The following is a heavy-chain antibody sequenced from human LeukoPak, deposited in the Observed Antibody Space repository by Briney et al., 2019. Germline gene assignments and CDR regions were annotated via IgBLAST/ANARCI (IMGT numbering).Heavy chain of an antibody. V-gene: IGHV4-61*02. Sequence: PSETLSLTCTVSGASISSGSYYWSWIRQPAGKGLEWIGRIYTSGSTTYNPSLKSRVTISVDTSKNQFSLKLSSVTAADTAVYYCARLVGHSSSWYPDYWGQGTLVTVSS. J-gene: IGHJ4*02. CDR3: ARLVGHSSSWYPDY. CDR1: GASISSGSYY. CDR2: IYTSGST. D-gene: IGHD6-13*01.